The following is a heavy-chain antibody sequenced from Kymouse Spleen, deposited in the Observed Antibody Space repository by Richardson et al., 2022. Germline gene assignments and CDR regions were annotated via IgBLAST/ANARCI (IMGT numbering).Heavy chain of an antibody. V-gene: IGHV3-33*01. D-gene: IGHD3-9*01. CDR1: GFTFSSYG. Sequence: QVQLVESGGGVVQPGRSLRLSCAASGFTFSSYGMHWVRQAPGKGLEWVAVIWYDGSNKYYADSVKGRFTISRDNSKNTLYLQMNSLRAEDTAVYYCARATYYDILTGYFPHYYYYGMDVWGQGTTVTVSS. J-gene: IGHJ6*02. CDR2: IWYDGSNK. CDR3: ARATYYDILTGYFPHYYYYGMDV.